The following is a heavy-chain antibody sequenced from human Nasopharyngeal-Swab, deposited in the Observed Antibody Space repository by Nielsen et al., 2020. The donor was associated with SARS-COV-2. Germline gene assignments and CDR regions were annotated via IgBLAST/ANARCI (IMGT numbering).Heavy chain of an antibody. V-gene: IGHV4-38-2*02. Sequence: SETLSLTCTVSGYSISSGYYWGWIRQPPGKGLEWIGSIYHSGSTYYNPSLKSRVTISVDRSKNQFSLKLSSVTAADTAVYYCARSNRDSSGWYGIGWYFDYWGQGTLVTVSS. J-gene: IGHJ4*02. CDR2: IYHSGST. D-gene: IGHD6-19*01. CDR1: GYSISSGYY. CDR3: ARSNRDSSGWYGIGWYFDY.